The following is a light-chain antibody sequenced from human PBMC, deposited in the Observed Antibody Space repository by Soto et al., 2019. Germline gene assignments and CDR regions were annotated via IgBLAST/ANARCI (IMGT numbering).Light chain of an antibody. Sequence: DIQMTQSPASLSASVRDRFTITCGASQSISTYLNWYQLKAGKAPELLIYAASSLQSGVPSRFSGSGSGTDFTLTISSLQPEDFTTYYCQQSYSTPITFGQGTRLEIK. CDR1: QSISTY. V-gene: IGKV1-39*01. CDR2: AAS. CDR3: QQSYSTPIT. J-gene: IGKJ5*01.